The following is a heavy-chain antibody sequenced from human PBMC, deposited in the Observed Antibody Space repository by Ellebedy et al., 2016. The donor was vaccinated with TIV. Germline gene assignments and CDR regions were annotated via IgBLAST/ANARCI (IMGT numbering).Heavy chain of an antibody. V-gene: IGHV4-34*01. CDR2: INRSGST. D-gene: IGHD6-19*01. CDR3: AEGRSGWYYFDY. CDR1: GVPISGSY. J-gene: IGHJ4*02. Sequence: GSLRLSCTVSGVPISGSYWSWIRQPPGKGLEWIGEINRSGSTNYIPSLKSRVTISVDTSKNQFSLRLSSVTAADTAVYYCAEGRSGWYYFDYWGQGTLVTVSS.